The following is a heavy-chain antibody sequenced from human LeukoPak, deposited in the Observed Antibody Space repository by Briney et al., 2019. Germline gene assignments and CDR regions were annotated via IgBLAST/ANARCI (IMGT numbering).Heavy chain of an antibody. CDR3: ARMRRSGWYYSY. CDR2: INHSGST. Sequence: SETLSLTCAVYGGSFSGYYWSWIRQPPGKGLEWIGEINHSGSTNYNPSLKSRVTISVDTSKNQFSLKLSSVTAADTAVYYCARMRRSGWYYSYWGQGTLVTVSS. V-gene: IGHV4-34*01. D-gene: IGHD6-19*01. CDR1: GGSFSGYY. J-gene: IGHJ4*02.